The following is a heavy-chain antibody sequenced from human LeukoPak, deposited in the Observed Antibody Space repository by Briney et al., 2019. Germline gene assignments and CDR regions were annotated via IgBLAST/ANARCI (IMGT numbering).Heavy chain of an antibody. D-gene: IGHD2-15*01. J-gene: IGHJ3*02. Sequence: SETLSLTCTVSGGSISSYYWSWIRQPPVKGLDLIGYIYYSGSTNYNPSLKSRVTISVDTSKNQFSLKLSSVTAADTAVYYCARVHYCSGGSCPDAFDIWGQGTMVTVSS. CDR2: IYYSGST. V-gene: IGHV4-59*01. CDR3: ARVHYCSGGSCPDAFDI. CDR1: GGSISSYY.